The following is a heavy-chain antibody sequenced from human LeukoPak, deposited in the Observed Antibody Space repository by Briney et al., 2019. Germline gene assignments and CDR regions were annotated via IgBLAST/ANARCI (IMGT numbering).Heavy chain of an antibody. CDR3: ARLYLPSGSYPFDP. D-gene: IGHD1-26*01. CDR2: IYPGDSDT. Sequence: GESLQISCKGSGCSFTSYWIGWVRQMPGKGLEWMGIIYPGDSDTRYSPSFQGQVTISADKSISTAYLQWSSLKASYTAMYYCARLYLPSGSYPFDPWGQGTLVTVSS. J-gene: IGHJ5*02. V-gene: IGHV5-51*01. CDR1: GCSFTSYW.